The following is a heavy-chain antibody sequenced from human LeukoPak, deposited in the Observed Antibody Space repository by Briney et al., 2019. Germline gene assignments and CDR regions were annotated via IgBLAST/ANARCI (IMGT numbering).Heavy chain of an antibody. D-gene: IGHD3-10*01. J-gene: IGHJ4*02. V-gene: IGHV3-23*01. CDR2: ISGSGGST. CDR1: GFTFSSYA. Sequence: GGSLRLSCAASGFTFSSYAMSWIRQAPGKGLEWVSAISGSGGSTYYADSVKGRFTISRDNSKNTLYLQMNSLRAEDTAVYYCAKDSFPSSGRPLDYWGQGTLVTVSS. CDR3: AKDSFPSSGRPLDY.